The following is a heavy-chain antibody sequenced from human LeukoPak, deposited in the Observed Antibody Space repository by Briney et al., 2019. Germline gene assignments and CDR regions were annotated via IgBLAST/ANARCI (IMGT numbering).Heavy chain of an antibody. CDR1: GFSFSDYS. CDR2: ISPSGSTI. V-gene: IGHV3-48*02. Sequence: PGGSLRLSCAASGFSFSDYSMNWVRQAPGKGLEWLSYISPSGSTIYYADSVRGRFTISRDNAKNSLYLQMNSLRDEDTAVYYCARGFYFDYWGQGTLVTVSS. J-gene: IGHJ4*02. CDR3: ARGFYFDY.